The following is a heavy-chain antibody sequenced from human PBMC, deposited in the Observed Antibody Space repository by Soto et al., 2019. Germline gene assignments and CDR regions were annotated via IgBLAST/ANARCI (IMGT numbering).Heavy chain of an antibody. CDR2: ITWDGGGT. CDR3: AKGGYCSATSCNGYYTYGMHV. J-gene: IGHJ6*02. CDR1: GFIFDDYV. Sequence: HPGGSLRLSCAASGFIFDDYVMHWVRQAPGKGLEWVSLITWDGGGTYYGDSVKGRFTISRDNSKNSLYLEMNSLRTEDTAFYFCAKGGYCSATSCNGYYTYGMHVWGQGTTVTVSS. V-gene: IGHV3-43*01. D-gene: IGHD2-2*01.